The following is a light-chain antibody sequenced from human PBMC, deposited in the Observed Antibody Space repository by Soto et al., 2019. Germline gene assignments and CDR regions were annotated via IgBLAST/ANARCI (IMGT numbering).Light chain of an antibody. CDR1: QSLLHSNGYNY. J-gene: IGKJ5*01. V-gene: IGKV2-28*01. Sequence: DIVMTHSLLSLPFTPGEPASISCRSSQSLLHSNGYNYLDWYLQKPGQSPRLLIYLGSNRASGVPDRFSGSGSGTAFTLKISRVEAEDVGVYYCMKALQTPINFGQGTRLEIK. CDR3: MKALQTPIN. CDR2: LGS.